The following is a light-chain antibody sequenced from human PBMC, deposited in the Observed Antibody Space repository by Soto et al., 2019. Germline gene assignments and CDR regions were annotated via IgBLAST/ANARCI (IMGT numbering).Light chain of an antibody. V-gene: IGKV2-28*01. CDR2: WGS. CDR3: MQALQTPYT. Sequence: DIVMTQSPLSLPVTPGEPASISCRSSQSLLHSNGYNYLDWYLQKPGQSPQLLIYWGSDRASGVPDRFSGSGSGTEFTLKISRFEAEDVGVYFCMQALQTPYTFGQGTKLEIK. J-gene: IGKJ2*01. CDR1: QSLLHSNGYNY.